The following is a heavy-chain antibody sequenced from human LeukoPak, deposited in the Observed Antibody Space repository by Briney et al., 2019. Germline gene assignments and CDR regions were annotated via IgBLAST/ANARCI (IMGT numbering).Heavy chain of an antibody. V-gene: IGHV3-23*01. Sequence: GGSLRLSCAASGFTFSSYAMSWVRQAPGKGLEWVSAISGSGGSTYYADSVRGRFTISRDNSKNTLYLQMNSLRAEDTGVYYCAKDHYWSIDYWGRGTLVTVSS. CDR2: ISGSGGST. J-gene: IGHJ4*02. CDR1: GFTFSSYA. CDR3: AKDHYWSIDY. D-gene: IGHD3-3*01.